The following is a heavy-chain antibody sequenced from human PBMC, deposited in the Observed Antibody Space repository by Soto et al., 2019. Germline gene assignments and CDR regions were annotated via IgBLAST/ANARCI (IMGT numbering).Heavy chain of an antibody. J-gene: IGHJ2*01. D-gene: IGHD3-16*01. CDR2: IKPDGSDT. CDR1: GFTFGPYW. Sequence: EVQLVESGGGLVQPGGSLRLSCAASGFTFGPYWMTWGRQAPGKGLAWVAKIKPDGSDTSYVDSVKGRFTSSRDNTKTSLYLQMNSLRAEDTAVYYCARPYTVAGSSYWCFDLWGRGTLVTVSS. CDR3: ARPYTVAGSSYWCFDL. V-gene: IGHV3-7*01.